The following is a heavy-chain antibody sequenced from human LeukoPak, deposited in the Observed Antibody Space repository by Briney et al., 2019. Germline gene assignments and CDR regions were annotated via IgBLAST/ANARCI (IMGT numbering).Heavy chain of an antibody. CDR3: ASGYGERQTTY. V-gene: IGHV4-34*01. D-gene: IGHD4-17*01. CDR1: GGSFSGYY. J-gene: IGHJ4*02. CDR2: INHSGST. Sequence: SETLSLTCAVYGGSFSGYYWSWIRQRPGKGLEWIGEINHSGSTNYNPSLKSRVTISVDTSKNQFSLKLSSVTAADTAVYYCASGYGERQTTYWGQGTLVTVSS.